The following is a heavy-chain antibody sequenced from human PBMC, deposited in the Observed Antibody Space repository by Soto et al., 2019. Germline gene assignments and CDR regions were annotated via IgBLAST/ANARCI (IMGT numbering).Heavy chain of an antibody. D-gene: IGHD5-18*01. CDR3: AAEYRIQLWSYFDY. Sequence: GGSLRLSCAASGFTFSSYGMHWVRQAPGKGLEWVAVISYDGSNKYYADSVKGRFTISRDNSKNTLYLQMNSLRAEDTAVYYCAAEYRIQLWSYFDYCGQGTLVTVSS. V-gene: IGHV3-30*03. CDR1: GFTFSSYG. J-gene: IGHJ4*02. CDR2: ISYDGSNK.